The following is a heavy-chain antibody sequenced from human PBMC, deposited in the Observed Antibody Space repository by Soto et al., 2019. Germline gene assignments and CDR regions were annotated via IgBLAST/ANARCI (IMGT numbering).Heavy chain of an antibody. CDR3: ARDESLYCSSSSWYSDLHCFDY. J-gene: IGHJ4*02. CDR2: ISSSSSYI. D-gene: IGHD2-2*01. Sequence: EVQLVESGGGLVKPGGSLRLSCADSVFTFSSYSLNWVRHAPGKGLEWVSSISSSSSYIYYADSVIGRFTISRDNAKNSLYLQMTSVRAEDTAVYYCARDESLYCSSSSWYSDLHCFDYWGQGTLVTVSS. CDR1: VFTFSSYS. V-gene: IGHV3-21*01.